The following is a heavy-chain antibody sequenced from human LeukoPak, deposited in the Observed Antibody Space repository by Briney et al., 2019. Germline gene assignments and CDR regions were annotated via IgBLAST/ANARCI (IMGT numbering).Heavy chain of an antibody. CDR2: ITGSGVST. Sequence: QPGGSLRLSGAASGFTFSSYAMSWVRQAPGKGLEWVSAITGSGVSTYYADSVRGRFTISRDNSKNTLYLQMNSLRAEDTAVYYCAKDREGSPHFDYWGQGTLVTVSS. CDR1: GFTFSSYA. J-gene: IGHJ4*02. CDR3: AKDREGSPHFDY. V-gene: IGHV3-23*01. D-gene: IGHD6-13*01.